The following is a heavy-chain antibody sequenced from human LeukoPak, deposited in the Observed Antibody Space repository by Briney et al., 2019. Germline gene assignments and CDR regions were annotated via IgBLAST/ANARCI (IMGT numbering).Heavy chain of an antibody. Sequence: GRSLRLSCAASGFTFDDYAIYWVRQAPGKGLEWVSGISWKSGSVGHADSVKGRFTISTDTARNSPYLQMNSLRPEDTALYYCAKRSISHWYFDLWGRGTLVTVSS. V-gene: IGHV3-9*01. D-gene: IGHD2-21*01. CDR1: GFTFDDYA. CDR2: ISWKSGSV. J-gene: IGHJ2*01. CDR3: AKRSISHWYFDL.